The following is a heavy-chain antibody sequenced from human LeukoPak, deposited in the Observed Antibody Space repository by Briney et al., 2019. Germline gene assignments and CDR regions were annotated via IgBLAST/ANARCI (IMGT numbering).Heavy chain of an antibody. CDR1: GGSISSYY. CDR3: ARHPSYCSSTSCYDY. J-gene: IGHJ4*02. D-gene: IGHD2-2*01. CDR2: IYTSGST. Sequence: SETLSLTCTVSGGSISSYYWSWIRQPAGKGLEWIGRIYTSGSTNYNPSLKSRVTISVDKSKNQFSPKLSSVTAADTAVYYCARHPSYCSSTSCYDYWGQGTLVTVSS. V-gene: IGHV4-4*07.